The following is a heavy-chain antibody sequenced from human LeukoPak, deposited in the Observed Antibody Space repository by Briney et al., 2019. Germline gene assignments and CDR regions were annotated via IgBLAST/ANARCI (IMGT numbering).Heavy chain of an antibody. V-gene: IGHV4-34*01. CDR3: ARVIAVAAALDYYYYYMDV. CDR1: GGSFSGYY. D-gene: IGHD6-19*01. Sequence: PSETLSLTCAVYGGSFSGYYWIWIRQPPGKGLEWIGEINHSGSTNYNPSLKSRVTISVDTSKNQFSLKLSSVTAADTAVYYCARVIAVAAALDYYYYYMDVWGKGTTVTVSS. CDR2: INHSGST. J-gene: IGHJ6*03.